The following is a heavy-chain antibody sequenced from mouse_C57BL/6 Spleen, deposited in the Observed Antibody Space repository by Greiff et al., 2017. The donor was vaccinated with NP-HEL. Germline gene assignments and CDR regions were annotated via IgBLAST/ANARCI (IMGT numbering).Heavy chain of an antibody. V-gene: IGHV1-52*01. CDR1: GYTFTSYW. D-gene: IGHD1-1*01. Sequence: QVQLQQPGAELVRPGSSVKLSCKASGYTFTSYWMHWVKQRPIQGLEWIGNIDPSDSETHYNEKFKGKATLTAEKSSSTAYMQLSSLTSEDSAVYFCARYHYGSSYSFDHWGQGTTLTVSS. CDR3: ARYHYGSSYSFDH. CDR2: IDPSDSET. J-gene: IGHJ2*01.